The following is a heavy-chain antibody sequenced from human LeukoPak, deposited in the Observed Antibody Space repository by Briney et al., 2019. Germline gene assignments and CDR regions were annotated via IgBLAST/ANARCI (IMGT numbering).Heavy chain of an antibody. D-gene: IGHD6-19*01. J-gene: IGHJ4*02. Sequence: GGSLRLSCAASGFTFDDYAMHWVRHAPGKGLEWVSGISWNSGSIGYADSVKGRFTISRDNAKNSLYLQMNSLRAEDTALYYCAKGRGLGSFDYWGQGTLVTVSS. CDR2: ISWNSGSI. CDR3: AKGRGLGSFDY. CDR1: GFTFDDYA. V-gene: IGHV3-9*01.